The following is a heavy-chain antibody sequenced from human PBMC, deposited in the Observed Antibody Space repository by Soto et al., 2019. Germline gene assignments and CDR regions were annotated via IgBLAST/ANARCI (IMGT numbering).Heavy chain of an antibody. D-gene: IGHD3-10*01. CDR3: VRQGFGALYGLVDV. V-gene: IGHV4-59*08. CDR1: GGSISAYY. Sequence: WETLSLTCTVSGGSISAYYWGWIRQPPGKGLEWIGYIHPGWGANYNPSLKSRVTISLDTSKTQISLELSSMTAADAALYYCVRQGFGALYGLVDVWGQGTTVTVS. J-gene: IGHJ6*02. CDR2: IHPGWGA.